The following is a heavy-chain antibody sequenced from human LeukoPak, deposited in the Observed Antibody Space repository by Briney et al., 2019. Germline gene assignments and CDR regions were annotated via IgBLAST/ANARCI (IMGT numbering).Heavy chain of an antibody. CDR1: GGSFSGYY. CDR2: INHSGST. CDR3: ARDLGDYYDSGGFDI. D-gene: IGHD3-22*01. Sequence: SETLSLTCAVYGGSFSGYYWSWIRQPPGKGLEWIGEINHSGSTNYNPSLKSRVTISVDTSKNQFSLKLSSVTAADTAVYYCARDLGDYYDSGGFDIWGQGTMVTVSS. V-gene: IGHV4-34*01. J-gene: IGHJ3*02.